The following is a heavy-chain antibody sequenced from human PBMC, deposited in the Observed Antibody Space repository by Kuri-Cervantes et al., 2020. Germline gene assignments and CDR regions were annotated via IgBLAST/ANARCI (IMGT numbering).Heavy chain of an antibody. CDR1: GFTFSSYE. Sequence: GGSLRLSCAASGFTFSSYEMNWVRQAPGKGLEWVSYISSSGSTIYYADSVKGRFTISRDNAKNSLYLQMNSLRAEDTALYYCAKDSTQWLVSGVDYWGQGTLVTVSS. V-gene: IGHV3-48*03. J-gene: IGHJ4*02. D-gene: IGHD6-19*01. CDR2: ISSSGSTI. CDR3: AKDSTQWLVSGVDY.